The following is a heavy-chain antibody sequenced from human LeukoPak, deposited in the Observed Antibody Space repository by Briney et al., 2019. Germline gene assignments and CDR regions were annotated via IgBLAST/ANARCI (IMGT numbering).Heavy chain of an antibody. Sequence: KSSETLSLTCTVSGGSISSYYWSWIRQPPGKGLEWIGYIYYSGSTNYNPSLKSRVTISVDTSKNQFSLKLSSVTAADTAVYYCARQGYGGFGDGGAFDIWGQGTMVTVSS. CDR1: GGSISSYY. CDR2: IYYSGST. J-gene: IGHJ3*02. D-gene: IGHD3-10*01. CDR3: ARQGYGGFGDGGAFDI. V-gene: IGHV4-59*08.